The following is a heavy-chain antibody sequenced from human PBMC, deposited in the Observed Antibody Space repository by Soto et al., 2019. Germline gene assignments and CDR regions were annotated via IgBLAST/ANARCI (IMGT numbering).Heavy chain of an antibody. V-gene: IGHV4-34*01. J-gene: IGHJ6*03. D-gene: IGHD2-2*01. CDR2: INHSGST. CDR3: ARGRGGDVVVPAATYYYYYMDV. CDR1: GGSFSGYY. Sequence: PSETLSLTCAVYGGSFSGYYWSWIRQPPGKGLEWIGEINHSGSTNYNPSLKSRVTISVDTSKNQFSLKLSSVTAADTAVYYCARGRGGDVVVPAATYYYYYMDVWGKGTTVTV.